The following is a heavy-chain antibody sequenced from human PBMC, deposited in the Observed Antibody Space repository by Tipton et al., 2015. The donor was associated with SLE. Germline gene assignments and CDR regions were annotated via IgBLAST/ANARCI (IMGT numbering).Heavy chain of an antibody. Sequence: LRLSCTVSGGSVSSGSYYWSWIRQSPGKGLEWIGSIYQSGSTYYNPSLKSRVTISVATSKNQFSLNLTSVTAADTAIYYCARDRGTAYCSSTSCYTGGIRYYYMDVWGKGTTVTVSS. D-gene: IGHD2-2*02. CDR3: ARDRGTAYCSSTSCYTGGIRYYYMDV. V-gene: IGHV4-39*07. CDR1: GGSVSSGSYY. CDR2: IYQSGST. J-gene: IGHJ6*03.